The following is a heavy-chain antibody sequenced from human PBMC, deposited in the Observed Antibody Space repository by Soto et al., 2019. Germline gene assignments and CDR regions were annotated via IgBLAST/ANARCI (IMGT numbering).Heavy chain of an antibody. CDR1: RCYISSYY. CDR2: IYYSGST. Sequence: SETLSLTCTVSRCYISSYYWSWIRQPPGKGLEWIGYIYYSGSTNYNPSLKSRVTISVDTSKNQFSLKLSSVTAADTAVYYCARRYGGNFDYWGQGTLVTVSS. D-gene: IGHD3-16*01. CDR3: ARRYGGNFDY. V-gene: IGHV4-59*01. J-gene: IGHJ4*02.